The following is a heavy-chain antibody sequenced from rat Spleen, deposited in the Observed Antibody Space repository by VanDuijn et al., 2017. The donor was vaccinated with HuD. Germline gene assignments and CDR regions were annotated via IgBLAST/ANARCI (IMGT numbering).Heavy chain of an antibody. V-gene: IGHV3-3*01. CDR1: GYSITSTYR. Sequence: EVQLQESGPGLVKPSQSLSLTCSVTGYSITSTYRWNWIRKFPGNKLEWMGYINSAGSTNYNPSLKSRISITRDTSKNQFFLQVNSVTTEDTATYYCARHNNNPYYVMDAWGQGASVTVSS. CDR2: INSAGST. J-gene: IGHJ4*01. D-gene: IGHD1-10*01. CDR3: ARHNNNPYYVMDA.